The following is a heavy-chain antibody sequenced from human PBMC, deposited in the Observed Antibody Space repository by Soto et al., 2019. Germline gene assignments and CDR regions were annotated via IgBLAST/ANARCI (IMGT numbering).Heavy chain of an antibody. CDR3: AKDLNYYDTSGYLEGTDY. Sequence: SGGSLRLSCAASGFTFSSYGMHWVRQAPGKGLEWVALISYDGSDKYSAGSVKGRFTISRDNSKNTLYLQMNSLRAEDTAIYYCAKDLNYYDTSGYLEGTDYWGQGTLVTVSS. CDR2: ISYDGSDK. V-gene: IGHV3-30*18. CDR1: GFTFSSYG. J-gene: IGHJ4*02. D-gene: IGHD3-22*01.